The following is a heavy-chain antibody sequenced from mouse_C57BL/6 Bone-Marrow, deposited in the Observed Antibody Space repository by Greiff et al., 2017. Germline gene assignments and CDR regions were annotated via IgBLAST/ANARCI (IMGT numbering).Heavy chain of an antibody. CDR2: IYPGDGDT. J-gene: IGHJ4*01. V-gene: IGHV1-80*01. CDR1: GYAFSSYW. Sequence: QVQLKESGAELVKPGASVKISCKASGYAFSSYWMNWVKQRPGKGLEWIGQIYPGDGDTNYNGKFKGKATLTADKSSSTAYMQLSSLTSEDSAVXFCARKGVRYAMDYWGQGTSVTVSS. CDR3: ARKGVRYAMDY. D-gene: IGHD2-2*01.